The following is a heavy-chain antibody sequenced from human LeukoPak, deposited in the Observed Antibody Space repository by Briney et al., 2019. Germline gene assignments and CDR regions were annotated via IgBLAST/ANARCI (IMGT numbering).Heavy chain of an antibody. CDR2: IKEDGSEK. D-gene: IGHD3-9*01. J-gene: IGHJ4*02. V-gene: IGHV3-7*01. Sequence: GGSLRLSCAASGFTFRSYWKSWVRQAPGKGLEWVANIKEDGSEKNYADSVKGRFTISRDNAKNSLYLQMSSLRPEDTAVYYCARLRYSDYWGQGTLVTVSS. CDR1: GFTFRSYW. CDR3: ARLRYSDY.